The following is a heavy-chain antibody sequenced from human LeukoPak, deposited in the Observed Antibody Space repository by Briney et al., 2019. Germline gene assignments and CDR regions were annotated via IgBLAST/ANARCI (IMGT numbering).Heavy chain of an antibody. V-gene: IGHV3-74*01. D-gene: IGHD6-13*01. CDR3: AREGVYPFDY. CDR2: INSDGSST. J-gene: IGHJ4*02. Sequence: GGSLRLSCAGSGFTFNSYWMHWVRQAPGKGLEWVSLINSDGSSTSYADSVKGRFTISRDNAKNTMYRQMNSLRAEDTAVYYCAREGVYPFDYWGQGTLVTVSS. CDR1: GFTFNSYW.